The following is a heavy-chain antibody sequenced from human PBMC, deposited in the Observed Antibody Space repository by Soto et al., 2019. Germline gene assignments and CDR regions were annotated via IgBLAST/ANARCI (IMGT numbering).Heavy chain of an antibody. J-gene: IGHJ4*02. CDR3: ARILPATRHPMIVVFDS. CDR2: IFSNDEK. V-gene: IGHV2-26*01. CDR1: GFSLSNARMG. Sequence: QVTLKESGPVLVKPTETLTLTCTVSGFSLSNARMGASWIRQPPGKALEWLAHIFSNDEKSYSTSLKSRLTISKDTSKRQGVLTMTHMDPVVTAKSDCARILPATRHPMIVVFDSWGQGTLVTVSS. D-gene: IGHD3-22*01.